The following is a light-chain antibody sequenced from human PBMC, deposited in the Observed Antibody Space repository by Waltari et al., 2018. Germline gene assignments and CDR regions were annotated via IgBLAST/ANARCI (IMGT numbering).Light chain of an antibody. CDR1: QSLLYSDGKTY. Sequence: DVVMTQTPLSLSVTPGQPASISCKSSQSLLYSDGKTYLYWYLQKPGQSPQLLIYEVSCRFSGVPDRFSGSGSGTDFTLKISRVEAEDIGVYYCMQGRRFPITFGQGTRLEIK. CDR2: EVS. V-gene: IGKV2-29*02. J-gene: IGKJ5*01. CDR3: MQGRRFPIT.